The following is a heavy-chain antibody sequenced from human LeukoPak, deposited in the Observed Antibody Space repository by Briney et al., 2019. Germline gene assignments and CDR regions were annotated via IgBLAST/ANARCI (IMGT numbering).Heavy chain of an antibody. V-gene: IGHV3-23*01. J-gene: IGHJ4*02. D-gene: IGHD2-15*01. CDR1: GFTFDNYR. Sequence: GGSLRLSCAASGFTFDNYRMSWVRQAPGKGLEWVSAISGSGASTYYADSVKGRFTISRDNSKNTLYLQMNSLRAEDTAVYYCARRATPSPHFDYWGQGTLVTVSS. CDR2: ISGSGAST. CDR3: ARRATPSPHFDY.